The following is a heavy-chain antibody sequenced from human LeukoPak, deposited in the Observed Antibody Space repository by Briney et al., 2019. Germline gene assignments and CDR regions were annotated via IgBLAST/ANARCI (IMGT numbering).Heavy chain of an antibody. V-gene: IGHV3-53*01. CDR1: GFTVSSNY. CDR3: ARDLVYSSSY. J-gene: IGHJ4*02. D-gene: IGHD6-6*01. Sequence: GGSLRLSCAASGFTVSSNYMSWVRQAPGKGLEWVSVIYSSGMTYYADSVKGRFTISRDNSKNTLYLHMNSLRAEDTAVYYCARDLVYSSSYWGQGTLVTVSS. CDR2: IYSSGMT.